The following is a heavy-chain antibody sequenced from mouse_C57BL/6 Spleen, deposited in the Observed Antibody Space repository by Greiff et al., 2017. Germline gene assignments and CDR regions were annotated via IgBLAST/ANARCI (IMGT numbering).Heavy chain of an antibody. Sequence: EVQRVESGGDLVKPGGSLKLSCAASGFTFSSYGMSWVRQTPDKRLEWVATISSGGSYTYYPDSVKGRFTISRDNAKNTLYLQMSSLKSEDTAMYYCARLPLLLRYFDYWGQGTTLTVSS. CDR3: ARLPLLLRYFDY. D-gene: IGHD1-1*01. J-gene: IGHJ2*01. CDR2: ISSGGSYT. CDR1: GFTFSSYG. V-gene: IGHV5-6*01.